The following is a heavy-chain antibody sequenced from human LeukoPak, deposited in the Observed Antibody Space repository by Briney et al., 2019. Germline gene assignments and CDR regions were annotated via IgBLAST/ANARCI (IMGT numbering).Heavy chain of an antibody. CDR3: ARGREGYCSSTSGYWRYYYYYIYV. V-gene: IGHV3-53*01. Sequence: GGSLRLSCAASGFTVSSNYMSWVRQAPGKGLEWVSVIYSGGSTYYADSVKGRFTISRDNSKNTLYLQINSLRAEDTAVYYCARGREGYCSSTSGYWRYYYYYIYVWGKGTTVTVSS. D-gene: IGHD2-2*01. CDR2: IYSGGST. CDR1: GFTVSSNY. J-gene: IGHJ6*03.